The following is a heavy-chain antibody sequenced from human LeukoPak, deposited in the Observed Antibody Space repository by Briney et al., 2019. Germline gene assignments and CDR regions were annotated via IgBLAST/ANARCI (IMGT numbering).Heavy chain of an antibody. CDR3: ARRSVDTAMETGSSWFDP. V-gene: IGHV4-39*01. CDR2: IYYSGST. J-gene: IGHJ5*02. Sequence: SETLSLTCTVSGGSISSSSYYWGWIRQPPGKGLEWIGSIYYSGSTYYNPSLKGRVTISVDTSKNQFSLKLSSVTAADTAVYYCARRSVDTAMETGSSWFDPWGQGTLVTVSS. D-gene: IGHD5-18*01. CDR1: GGSISSSSYY.